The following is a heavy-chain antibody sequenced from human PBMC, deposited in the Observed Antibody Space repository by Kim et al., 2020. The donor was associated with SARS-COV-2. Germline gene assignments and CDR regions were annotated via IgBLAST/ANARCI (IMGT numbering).Heavy chain of an antibody. CDR3: ARSLYCSSASCFFGMDV. J-gene: IGHJ6*02. V-gene: IGHV3-48*03. Sequence: SVKGRFTISRDNAKSSLSLKMNGLRAEDTAVYYCARSLYCSSASCFFGMDVWGQGTMVTVSS. D-gene: IGHD2-2*01.